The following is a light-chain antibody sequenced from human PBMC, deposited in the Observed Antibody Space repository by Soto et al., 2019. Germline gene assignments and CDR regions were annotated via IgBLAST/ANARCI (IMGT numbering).Light chain of an antibody. CDR1: QSISSY. J-gene: IGKJ3*01. CDR2: AAS. V-gene: IGKV1-39*01. Sequence: IQMTQYPSSLSASVGDRVTITCRASQSISSYLNWYQQKPGKAPKLLIYAASSLQSGVPSRFSGSGSGTDFTLTISSLQPEDFATYYCQQSYSTPCTFGPGTKVDIK. CDR3: QQSYSTPCT.